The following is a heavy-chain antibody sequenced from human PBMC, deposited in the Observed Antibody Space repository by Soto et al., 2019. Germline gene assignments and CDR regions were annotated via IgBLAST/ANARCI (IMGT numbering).Heavy chain of an antibody. J-gene: IGHJ4*02. Sequence: GGSLRLSCVASRVTLSYYGVHWLRQAPGKGLELVSSISGSGGSTYYADSLKGRFTISRDNSKNTLYLQMNSLRAEDTAVYYCAKDLASAPSGSYFFDYWGQGTLVTVSS. V-gene: IGHV3-23*01. CDR2: ISGSGGST. CDR1: RVTLSYYG. D-gene: IGHD1-26*01. CDR3: AKDLASAPSGSYFFDY.